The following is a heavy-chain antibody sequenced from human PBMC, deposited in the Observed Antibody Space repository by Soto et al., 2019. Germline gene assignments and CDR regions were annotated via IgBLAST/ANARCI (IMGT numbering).Heavy chain of an antibody. D-gene: IGHD3-16*01. V-gene: IGHV1-58*01. J-gene: IGHJ4*02. CDR2: IVVGSGNT. CDR1: GFTFTSSA. Sequence: AASVKVSCKASGFTFTSSAVQWGRQARGQRLEWIGWIVVGSGNTNYAQKFQERVTITRDMSTSTAYMELSSLRSEDTAVYCCAAGRDPFYRDYDDYWDQGTRVTVSS. CDR3: AAGRDPFYRDYDDY.